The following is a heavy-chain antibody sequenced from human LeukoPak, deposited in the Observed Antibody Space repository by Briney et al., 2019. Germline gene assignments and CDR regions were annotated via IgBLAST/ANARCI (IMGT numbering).Heavy chain of an antibody. D-gene: IGHD5-24*01. Sequence: PSETLSLTCTVSGGSFSSSSSYWGWIRQPPGKGLEWIGSAYFTGSTNYSPSLKTRVTISLDTSKKQFSLRLTSGTAADTAVYYCARGQWGVAYNLGYWGQGTLVTVSS. V-gene: IGHV4-39*01. CDR3: ARGQWGVAYNLGY. J-gene: IGHJ4*02. CDR1: GGSFSSSSSY. CDR2: AYFTGST.